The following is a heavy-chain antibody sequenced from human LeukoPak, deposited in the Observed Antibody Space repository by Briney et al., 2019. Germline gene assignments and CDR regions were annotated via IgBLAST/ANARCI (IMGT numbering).Heavy chain of an antibody. Sequence: ASVTVSCTASGYTFTGYYMHWVRQAPGQGLEWMGWISAYNGNTNYAQKLQGRVTMTTDTSTSTAYMELRSLRSDDTAVYYCARDIVVVPAARRGSSGDYWGQGTLVTVSS. J-gene: IGHJ4*02. V-gene: IGHV1-18*04. CDR1: GYTFTGYY. D-gene: IGHD2-2*01. CDR3: ARDIVVVPAARRGSSGDY. CDR2: ISAYNGNT.